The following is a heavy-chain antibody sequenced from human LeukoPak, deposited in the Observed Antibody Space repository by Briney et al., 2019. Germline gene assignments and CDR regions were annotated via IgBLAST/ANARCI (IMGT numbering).Heavy chain of an antibody. CDR1: GGSISSYY. Sequence: PSETLSLTCTVSGGSISSYYWSWIRQPPGKGLEWIGSVHHSGATYYNPSLNSRLTISADTSKNQFSLKMDSVTAADTAVYYCARMNFNPDYWGQGTLVSVSS. CDR3: ARMNFNPDY. D-gene: IGHD1-14*01. V-gene: IGHV4-4*09. J-gene: IGHJ4*02. CDR2: VHHSGAT.